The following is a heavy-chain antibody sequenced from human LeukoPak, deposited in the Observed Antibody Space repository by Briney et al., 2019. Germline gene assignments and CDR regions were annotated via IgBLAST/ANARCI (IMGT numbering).Heavy chain of an antibody. J-gene: IGHJ4*02. D-gene: IGHD6-13*01. Sequence: GGSLRLSCAASGFTFSSYSMNWVRQAPWKGLEWVSSISSSSSYIYYADSVKGRFTISRDNAKNSLYLQMNSLRAEDTAVYYCARGGYSSSWVDYWGQGTLVTVSS. CDR1: GFTFSSYS. CDR3: ARGGYSSSWVDY. CDR2: ISSSSSYI. V-gene: IGHV3-21*01.